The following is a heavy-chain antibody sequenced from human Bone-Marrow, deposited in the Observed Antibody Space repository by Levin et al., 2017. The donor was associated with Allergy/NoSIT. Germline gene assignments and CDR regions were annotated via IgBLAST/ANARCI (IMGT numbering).Heavy chain of an antibody. CDR1: GFTFSDHY. CDR2: IRKKTNSYTT. CDR3: ARGFCSDGACYSGED. Sequence: GESLKISCEASGFTFSDHYMDWVRQAPGKGLEWVGRIRKKTNSYTTEYAASVQGRISISRDDSKNSLHLQMNSLKSEDTAVYYCARGFCSDGACYSGEDWGQGTLVTVSS. J-gene: IGHJ4*02. D-gene: IGHD2-15*01. V-gene: IGHV3-72*01.